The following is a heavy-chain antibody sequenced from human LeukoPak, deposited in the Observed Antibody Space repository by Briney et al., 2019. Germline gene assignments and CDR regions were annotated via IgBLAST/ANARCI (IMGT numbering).Heavy chain of an antibody. CDR3: AKDDNYYDSRSLDY. Sequence: GGSLRLSCAASGFTFSSYGMHWVRQAPGKGLEWVAVISYDGSNKYYADSVKGRFTISRDNSKNTLYLQMNSLRAEDTAVYYCAKDDNYYDSRSLDYWGQGTLVTVSS. J-gene: IGHJ4*02. V-gene: IGHV3-30*18. CDR2: ISYDGSNK. CDR1: GFTFSSYG. D-gene: IGHD3-22*01.